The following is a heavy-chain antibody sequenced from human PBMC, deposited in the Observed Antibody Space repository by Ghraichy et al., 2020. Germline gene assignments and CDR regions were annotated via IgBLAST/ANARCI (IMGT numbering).Heavy chain of an antibody. CDR3: ARGKRGSPGSFDY. CDR1: GGSISSGGYY. J-gene: IGHJ4*02. D-gene: IGHD1-26*01. Sequence: SETLSLTCTVSGGSISSGGYYWSWIRQHPGKGLEWIGYIYYSGSTYYNPSLKSRVTISVDTSKNQFSLKLSSVTAADTAVYYCARGKRGSPGSFDYWGQGTLVTVSS. CDR2: IYYSGST. V-gene: IGHV4-31*03.